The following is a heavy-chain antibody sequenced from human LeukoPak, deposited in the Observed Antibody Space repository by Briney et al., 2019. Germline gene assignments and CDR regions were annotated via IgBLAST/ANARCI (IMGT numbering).Heavy chain of an antibody. D-gene: IGHD3-22*01. J-gene: IGHJ4*02. CDR2: ISAYNGKT. CDR1: GYTFTSYG. Sequence: ASVKVSLMASGYTFTSYGISRVRQAPGQGLVWMGWISAYNGKTNYALNLQGRVTMTIDTSTSTAYMELRSLRSDDTAVYYCARGYYYDSSGYYYDYFDYWGQGTLVTVSS. CDR3: ARGYYYDSSGYYYDYFDY. V-gene: IGHV1-18*01.